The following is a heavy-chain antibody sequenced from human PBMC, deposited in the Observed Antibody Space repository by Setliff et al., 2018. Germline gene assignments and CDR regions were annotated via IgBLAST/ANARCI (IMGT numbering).Heavy chain of an antibody. Sequence: ASVKVSCKASGGTLSDYSISWVRQAPGKGLEWMGGFDPEDGETIYAQKFQGRVTVTEDTSTDTAYMELSSLRSEDTAVYYCATSVSWIQLVLYPQGHPEPFDYWGQGTLVTVSS. D-gene: IGHD5-18*01. J-gene: IGHJ4*02. CDR2: FDPEDGET. CDR1: GGTLSDYS. V-gene: IGHV1-24*01. CDR3: ATSVSWIQLVLYPQGHPEPFDY.